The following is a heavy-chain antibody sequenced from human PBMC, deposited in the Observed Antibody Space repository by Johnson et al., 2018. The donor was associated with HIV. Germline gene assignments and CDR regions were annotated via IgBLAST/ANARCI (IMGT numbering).Heavy chain of an antibody. CDR2: INWNGGTT. CDR1: GFTFSNAW. Sequence: MLLVESGGGLVQPGGSLRLSCAASGFTFSNAWMSWVRQAPGKGLEWVSGINWNGGTTGYADSVKGRFTISRDNAKNSLYLVMKSLRDEDTALYFCARGRGGDPSVGATNGAFDVWGQGTMVTVSS. D-gene: IGHD1-26*01. V-gene: IGHV3-20*04. CDR3: ARGRGGDPSVGATNGAFDV. J-gene: IGHJ3*01.